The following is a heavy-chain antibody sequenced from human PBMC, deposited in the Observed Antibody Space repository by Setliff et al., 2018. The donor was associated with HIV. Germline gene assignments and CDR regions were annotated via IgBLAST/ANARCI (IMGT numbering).Heavy chain of an antibody. CDR1: GYSISSGYY. CDR3: ARDKGGGTVVAGIDY. D-gene: IGHD6-19*01. Sequence: PSETLSLTCTVSGYSISSGYYWGWIRQPPGKGLEWIGEIYHSGSTNYNTSLKSRVTISVDKSKNQFALKLSSVTAADTAVYYCARDKGGGTVVAGIDYWGQGTLVTVSS. J-gene: IGHJ4*02. CDR2: IYHSGST. V-gene: IGHV4-38-2*02.